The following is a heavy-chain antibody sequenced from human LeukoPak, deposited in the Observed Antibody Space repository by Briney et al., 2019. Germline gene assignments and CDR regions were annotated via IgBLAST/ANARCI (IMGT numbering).Heavy chain of an antibody. J-gene: IGHJ4*02. Sequence: PGGSLRLSCAASGFTYSNSWMNWVGQAPGKRLEWVANIKPDGSEKYYVDSVKGRFTISRDNADNLLYLQMNSLRVEDTAVYFCTRVSILEVEDYWGQGSLVTVSS. CDR3: TRVSILEVEDY. D-gene: IGHD1-26*01. CDR1: GFTYSNSW. CDR2: IKPDGSEK. V-gene: IGHV3-7*01.